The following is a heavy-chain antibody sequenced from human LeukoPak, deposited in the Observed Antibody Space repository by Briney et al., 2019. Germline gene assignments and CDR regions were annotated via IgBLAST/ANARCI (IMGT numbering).Heavy chain of an antibody. CDR1: GFTFSSYN. V-gene: IGHV3-21*01. CDR2: ISSSSSYI. J-gene: IGHJ4*02. Sequence: GSLRLSCAASGFTFSSYNMNWVRQAPGKGLEWVSSISSSSSYIYYADSVKGRFTISRDNSKNTLYLQMNSLRAEDTAVYYCARGGYYGSGSTLPFDYWGQGTLVTVSS. D-gene: IGHD3-10*01. CDR3: ARGGYYGSGSTLPFDY.